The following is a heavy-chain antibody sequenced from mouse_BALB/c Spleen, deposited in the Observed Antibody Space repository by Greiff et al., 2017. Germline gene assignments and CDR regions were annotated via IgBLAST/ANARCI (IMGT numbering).Heavy chain of an antibody. CDR3: ARDIYYYGSSSYAMDY. Sequence: VKLVESGPGLVAPSQSLSITCTVSGFSLTGYGVNWVRQPPGKGLEWLGMIWGDGSTDYNSALKSRLSISKDNSKSQVFLKMNSLQTDDTARYYCARDIYYYGSSSYAMDYWGQGTSVTVSS. V-gene: IGHV2-6-7*01. CDR2: IWGDGST. J-gene: IGHJ4*01. D-gene: IGHD1-1*01. CDR1: GFSLTGYG.